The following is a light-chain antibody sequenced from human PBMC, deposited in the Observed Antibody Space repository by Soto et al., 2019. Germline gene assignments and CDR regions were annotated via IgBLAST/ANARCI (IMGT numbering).Light chain of an antibody. CDR1: QSISSW. Sequence: DIQMTQSPSTLSGSVGDRVTITCRASQSISSWLARYQQKPGKAPKLLIYDASSLESGVPSRFSATVSGTEFSLTITSLQPEDFATYYCQQLFDSPITFGQGTRLE. V-gene: IGKV1-5*01. CDR2: DAS. CDR3: QQLFDSPIT. J-gene: IGKJ5*01.